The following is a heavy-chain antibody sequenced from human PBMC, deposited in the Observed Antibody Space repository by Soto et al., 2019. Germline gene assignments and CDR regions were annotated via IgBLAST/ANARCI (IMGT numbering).Heavy chain of an antibody. CDR1: GYTFTSYG. V-gene: IGHV1-18*01. CDR2: ISAYNGNT. CDR3: ARLAYCGGDCYSGIDY. Sequence: QVQLVQSGAEVKKPGASVKVSCKASGYTFTSYGISWVRQAPGQGLEWMGWISAYNGNTNYAQKLQGRVTMTTDTSTSTGYMELRSLRSDDTAVYYCARLAYCGGDCYSGIDYWGQGTLVTVSS. J-gene: IGHJ4*02. D-gene: IGHD2-21*02.